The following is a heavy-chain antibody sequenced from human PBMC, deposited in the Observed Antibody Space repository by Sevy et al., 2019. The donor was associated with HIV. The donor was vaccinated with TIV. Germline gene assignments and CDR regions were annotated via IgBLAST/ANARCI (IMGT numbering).Heavy chain of an antibody. CDR3: ARLPGLYSSSWSSWF. J-gene: IGHJ4*02. V-gene: IGHV4-39*02. CDR2: IYSSGST. CDR1: GDSISSGNYY. Sequence: SETLSLTCTVSGDSISSGNYYWGWIRQAPGKGLEWIGSIYSSGSTYYNPSLKSRVSISVETSKKHLSLKLSSVTAADTAVYYCARLPGLYSSSWSSWFWGQGTLVTVSS. D-gene: IGHD6-13*01.